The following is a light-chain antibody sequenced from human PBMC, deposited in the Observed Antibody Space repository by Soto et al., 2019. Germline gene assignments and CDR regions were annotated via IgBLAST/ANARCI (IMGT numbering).Light chain of an antibody. V-gene: IGKV3-15*01. CDR1: QTVRSN. CDR2: GAS. CDR3: QQYNDWPPWT. J-gene: IGKJ1*01. Sequence: EIVMTQSPATLSVSPGERATLSCRASQTVRSNLAWYQQKPGQAPRLLIYGASTRATGIPARFSGSGSGTEFTLIISSLQSEDFGVYYCQQYNDWPPWTFGQGTKVEIK.